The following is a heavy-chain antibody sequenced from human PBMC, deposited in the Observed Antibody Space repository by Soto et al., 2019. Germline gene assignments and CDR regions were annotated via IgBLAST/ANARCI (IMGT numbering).Heavy chain of an antibody. CDR1: GGSISSGGYY. D-gene: IGHD3-22*01. J-gene: IGHJ4*02. V-gene: IGHV4-31*03. Sequence: SETLSLTCTVSGGSISSGGYYWSWIRQHPGKGLEWIGYIYYSGSTYYNPSLKSRVTISVDTSKNQFSLKLSSVTAADTAVYYCARDSREDSSGYYLHYFDYWGQGTLVTVSS. CDR2: IYYSGST. CDR3: ARDSREDSSGYYLHYFDY.